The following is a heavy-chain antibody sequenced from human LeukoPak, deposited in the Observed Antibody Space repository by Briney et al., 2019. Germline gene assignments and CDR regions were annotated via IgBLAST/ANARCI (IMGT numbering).Heavy chain of an antibody. D-gene: IGHD6-13*01. CDR3: ARRWSSSSWYVLTFDY. CDR1: GGSFSGYY. J-gene: IGHJ4*02. Sequence: PSETLSLTCAVYGGSFSGYYWSWIRQPPGKGLEWIGEINHSGSTNYNPSLKSRVTISVDTSKNQFSLKLSSVTAADTAVYYCARRWSSSSWYVLTFDYWGQGTLVTVSS. V-gene: IGHV4-34*01. CDR2: INHSGST.